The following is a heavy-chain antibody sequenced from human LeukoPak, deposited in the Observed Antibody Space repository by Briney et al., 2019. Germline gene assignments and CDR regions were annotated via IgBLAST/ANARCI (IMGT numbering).Heavy chain of an antibody. Sequence: ASVKVSCKASGYTFTGYYMHWVRQAPGQGLEWMGWINPNSGGTNYAQKFQGRVTMTRDTSISTAYMELSRLRSDDTAVYYCARDPFIGYCRGGSCYGLADYWARGTLVTVSS. D-gene: IGHD2-15*01. CDR1: GYTFTGYY. CDR3: ARDPFIGYCRGGSCYGLADY. V-gene: IGHV1-2*02. J-gene: IGHJ4*02. CDR2: INPNSGGT.